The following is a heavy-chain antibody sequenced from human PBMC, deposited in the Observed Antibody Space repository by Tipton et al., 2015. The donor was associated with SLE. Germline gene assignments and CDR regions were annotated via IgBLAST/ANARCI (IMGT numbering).Heavy chain of an antibody. V-gene: IGHV4-59*11. CDR1: GGSISSHS. J-gene: IGHJ6*02. CDR3: ARDIAAAGDYYGMDV. CDR2: IYYSGST. D-gene: IGHD6-13*01. Sequence: LRLSCTVSGGSISSHSRRWIRQPPGKGLEWIGYIYYSGSTHYNPSLKSRVTISVKTSKNQFSLKLSSVTAADTAVYYCARDIAAAGDYYGMDVWGQGTTVTVSS.